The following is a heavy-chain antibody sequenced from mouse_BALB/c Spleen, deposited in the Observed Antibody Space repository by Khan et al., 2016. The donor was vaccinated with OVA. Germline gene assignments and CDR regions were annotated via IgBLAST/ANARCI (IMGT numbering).Heavy chain of an antibody. CDR2: IWAGGST. Sequence: QVQLKESGPGLVAPSQSLSITCTVSGFSLSNYGVNWVRQPPGKGLEWLGIIWAGGSTNYNSALMSKLSIRKDNAKSQVFLKMNSLQTDDTAIYDCARETAYYGNYEAMDYWGQGTSVTVSS. V-gene: IGHV2-9*02. D-gene: IGHD2-10*01. CDR3: ARETAYYGNYEAMDY. CDR1: GFSLSNYG. J-gene: IGHJ4*01.